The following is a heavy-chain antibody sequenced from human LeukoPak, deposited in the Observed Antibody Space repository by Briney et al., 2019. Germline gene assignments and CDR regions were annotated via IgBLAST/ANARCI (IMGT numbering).Heavy chain of an antibody. J-gene: IGHJ6*03. CDR1: GFTFSDYY. V-gene: IGHV3-11*01. CDR2: ISSSGSTI. CDR3: ARVYSSSWYVTQYYYYMDV. Sequence: GGSLRLSCAASGFTFSDYYMSWIRQAPGKGLEWVSYISSSGSTIYYADSVKGRFTISRDNAKNSLYLQMNSLRAEDTAVYYCARVYSSSWYVTQYYYYMDVWGKGTTVTISS. D-gene: IGHD6-13*01.